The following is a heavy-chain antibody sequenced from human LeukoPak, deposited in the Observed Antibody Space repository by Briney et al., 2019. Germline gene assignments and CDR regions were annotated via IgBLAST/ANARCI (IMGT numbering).Heavy chain of an antibody. V-gene: IGHV7-4-1*02. CDR1: GYTFTRYY. CDR2: INTNPGNP. J-gene: IGHJ6*02. CDR3: ARGALGPYDSSGYYFPNGMDV. D-gene: IGHD3-22*01. Sequence: ASVTVSYMASGYTFTRYYMHWVRQAPGPGLEGPGWINTNPGNPTYAQGFTRRFVFSLDTSVSTAYLQISGLKAEDTAVYYCARGALGPYDSSGYYFPNGMDVWGQGTTVTVSS.